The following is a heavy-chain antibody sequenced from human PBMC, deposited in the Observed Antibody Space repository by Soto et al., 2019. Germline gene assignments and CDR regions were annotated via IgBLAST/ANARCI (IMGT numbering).Heavy chain of an antibody. D-gene: IGHD3-22*01. CDR3: AKSRIVVVITDYYYYYGMDV. CDR1: GFTFSSYG. J-gene: IGHJ6*02. Sequence: GGSLRLSCAASGFTFSSYGMHWVRQAPGKGLEWVAVISYDGSNKYYADSVKGRFTISRDNSKNTLYLQMNSLRAEDTAVYYCAKSRIVVVITDYYYYYGMDVWGQGTTVTVSS. CDR2: ISYDGSNK. V-gene: IGHV3-30*18.